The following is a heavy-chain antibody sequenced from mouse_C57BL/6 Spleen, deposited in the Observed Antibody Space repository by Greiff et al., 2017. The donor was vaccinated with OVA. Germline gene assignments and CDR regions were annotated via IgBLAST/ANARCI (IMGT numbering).Heavy chain of an antibody. Sequence: VQLQQSGPELVKPGASVKISCKASGYTFTDYYMNWVKQSHGKSLEWIGDINPNNGGTSYNQKFKGKATLTVDKSSSTAYMELRSLTSEDSAVXYCARDYGSSYGAMDYWGQGTSVTVSS. V-gene: IGHV1-26*01. CDR3: ARDYGSSYGAMDY. D-gene: IGHD1-1*01. CDR2: INPNNGGT. J-gene: IGHJ4*01. CDR1: GYTFTDYY.